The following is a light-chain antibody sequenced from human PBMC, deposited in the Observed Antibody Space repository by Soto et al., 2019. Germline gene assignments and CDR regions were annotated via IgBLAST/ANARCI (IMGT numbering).Light chain of an antibody. CDR2: KAS. J-gene: IGKJ1*01. CDR1: HSISRW. CDR3: QQDYNLPWT. Sequence: DIQMTQSPSTLSSSVGDIFTITCRASHSISRWLAWYQQKPGKAPKLLIYKASSLESGVPSRFSGSGSGTDFTLTISSLQPEDFAVYYCQQDYNLPWTFGQGTKVDIK. V-gene: IGKV1-5*03.